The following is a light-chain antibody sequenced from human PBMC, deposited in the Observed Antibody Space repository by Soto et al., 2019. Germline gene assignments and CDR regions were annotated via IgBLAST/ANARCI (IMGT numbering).Light chain of an antibody. CDR3: PSYDSIQTAVV. CDR2: DNT. V-gene: IGLV1-40*01. J-gene: IGLJ3*02. CDR1: SSDIGAGHG. Sequence: QPVLTQSPSVSGAPGQRVTISCSGSSSDIGAGHGVHWYQQLPGTAPKLLIYDNTNRPSGVPDRFSGSKAGTSASLAITGLQAEDEADYYCPSYDSIQTAVVFGGGTKLTVL.